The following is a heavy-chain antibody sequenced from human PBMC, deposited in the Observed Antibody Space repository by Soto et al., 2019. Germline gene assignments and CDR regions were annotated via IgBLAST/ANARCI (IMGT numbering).Heavy chain of an antibody. Sequence: EVQILESGVGLVQPGGSLRLSCAASGFTFSSYAMYWVRQAPGKGLAWVSGIIDSGTGTYYADSVKGRFTISRDNSKNTVYLQMKSLTAEDTAVYYCAKDHTVVIRDAFDIWGQGTMVNVSS. CDR2: IIDSGTGT. J-gene: IGHJ3*02. D-gene: IGHD2-15*01. V-gene: IGHV3-23*01. CDR1: GFTFSSYA. CDR3: AKDHTVVIRDAFDI.